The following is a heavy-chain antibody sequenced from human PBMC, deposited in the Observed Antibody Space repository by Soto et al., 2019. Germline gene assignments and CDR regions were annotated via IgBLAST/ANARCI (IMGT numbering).Heavy chain of an antibody. Sequence: CGSTKYNPSLKSRVTILEDTSKNQFSLKLNSVTAADTAVYYCAREGWMGTFDYWGQGALVTVSS. CDR2: CGST. V-gene: IGHV4-59*01. J-gene: IGHJ4*02. D-gene: IGHD5-12*01. CDR3: AREGWMGTFDY.